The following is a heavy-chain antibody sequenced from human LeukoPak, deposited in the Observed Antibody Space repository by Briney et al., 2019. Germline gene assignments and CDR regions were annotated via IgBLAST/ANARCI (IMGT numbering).Heavy chain of an antibody. CDR2: ISYDGSNK. D-gene: IGHD3-10*01. Sequence: GGSLRLSCAASGFTFSSYGMHWVRQAPGKGLEWVAVISYDGSNKYYADSVKGRFTISRDNSKNTLYLQMNSLRAEDTAVYCCAKDLEFYYYYGMDVWGKGTTVTVSS. J-gene: IGHJ6*04. CDR1: GFTFSSYG. V-gene: IGHV3-30*18. CDR3: AKDLEFYYYYGMDV.